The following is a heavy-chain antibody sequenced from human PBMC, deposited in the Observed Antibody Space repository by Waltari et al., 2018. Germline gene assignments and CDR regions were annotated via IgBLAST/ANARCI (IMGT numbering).Heavy chain of an antibody. CDR2: IYTTGST. CDR3: ARCGVYGGHYTH. V-gene: IGHV4-61*02. Sequence: QVQLQESGPGLVKPSQTLSLTCTVSGGSITSGSYFWTWIRQPAGKGLEWIGRIYTTGSTNYNPSLKSRVTISLATSKNQVSLKLPSVTAADTAVYYCARCGVYGGHYTHWGQGTLVTVSS. J-gene: IGHJ4*02. D-gene: IGHD4-17*01. CDR1: GGSITSGSYF.